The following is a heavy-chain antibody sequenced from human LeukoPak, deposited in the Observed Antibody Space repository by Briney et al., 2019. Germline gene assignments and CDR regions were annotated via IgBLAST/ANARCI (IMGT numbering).Heavy chain of an antibody. V-gene: IGHV3-30*04. CDR1: GFTFSSYA. CDR2: ISYDGSNK. Sequence: PGGSLRLSCAAPGFTFSSYAMHWVRQAPGKGLDWVAVISYDGSNKYYADSVKGRFTISRDNSKNTLYLQMNSLRAEDTAVYYCARRYCGGDCCYFDYWGQGTLVTVSS. D-gene: IGHD2-21*02. J-gene: IGHJ4*02. CDR3: ARRYCGGDCCYFDY.